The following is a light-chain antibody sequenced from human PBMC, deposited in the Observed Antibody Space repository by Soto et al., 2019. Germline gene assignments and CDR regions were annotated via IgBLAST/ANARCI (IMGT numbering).Light chain of an antibody. V-gene: IGKV1-8*01. CDR1: QGISSY. Sequence: AIRMTQSPSSFSASTGDRVTITCRASQGISSYLAWYQQKPGKAPKLLIYAASTLQSGVPSRLSCSGSVKDFTLIIRCLKSEDFATYYGHKYYSYPTTIVTGTKVDIE. J-gene: IGKJ3*01. CDR3: HKYYSYPTT. CDR2: AAS.